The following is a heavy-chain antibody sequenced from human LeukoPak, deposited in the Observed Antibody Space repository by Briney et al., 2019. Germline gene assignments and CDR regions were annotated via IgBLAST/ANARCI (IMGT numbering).Heavy chain of an antibody. J-gene: IGHJ6*03. V-gene: IGHV4-34*01. Sequence: SETLSLTCAVYGGSFSGYYWSWIRQPPGKGLEWIGEINHSGSTNYNPSLKSRVTMSIDTSKNQFSLKLSSVTAADTAVYYCASTRSDKRDYYMDVWGKGTTVTVSS. CDR1: GGSFSGYY. CDR2: INHSGST. CDR3: ASTRSDKRDYYMDV. D-gene: IGHD2-15*01.